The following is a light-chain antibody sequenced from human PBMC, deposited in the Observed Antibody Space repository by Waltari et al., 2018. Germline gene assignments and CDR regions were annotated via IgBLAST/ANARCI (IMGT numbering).Light chain of an antibody. V-gene: IGLV3-1*01. CDR2: QDN. CDR3: QAWDSYFVV. Sequence: SYELTQPPSVSVSPGQTASINCSGDKLGDKYACWYQQKPGQSPVLVIYQDNMRPSGIPGRLSGSNSGNTATLTIGGTQAMDEADYYFQAWDSYFVVFCGGTKLTVL. J-gene: IGLJ2*01. CDR1: KLGDKY.